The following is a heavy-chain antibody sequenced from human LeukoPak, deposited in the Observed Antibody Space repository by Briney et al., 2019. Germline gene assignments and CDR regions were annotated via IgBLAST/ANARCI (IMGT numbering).Heavy chain of an antibody. CDR2: IYPGDSDT. D-gene: IGHD3-22*01. CDR1: GYSFTSYW. V-gene: IGHV5-51*01. J-gene: IGHJ3*02. CDR3: VRHETMIVVSGAFDI. Sequence: GESLKISCKGSGYSFTSYWIGWVRQMPGKGLEWMGIIYPGDSDTRYSPSFQGQVTISADKSISTAYLQWSSLKASDTAMYYCVRHETMIVVSGAFDIWGQGTMVTVSS.